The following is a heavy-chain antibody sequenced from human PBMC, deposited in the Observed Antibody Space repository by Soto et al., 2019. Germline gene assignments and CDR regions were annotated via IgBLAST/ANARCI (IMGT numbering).Heavy chain of an antibody. J-gene: IGHJ4*02. D-gene: IGHD4-17*01. CDR2: IRSKAYGGTT. V-gene: IGHV3-49*03. CDR1: GFTLGDYT. CDR3: TGDPSDYGDYTHVVWFDY. Sequence: PGGSLRLSCTASGFTLGDYTLTWFRQAPGKGLEWVGFIRSKAYGGTTEYAASVKGRFTISRDDSKSIAYLQMNSLKTEDTAVYYCTGDPSDYGDYTHVVWFDYWGQGTLVTVSS.